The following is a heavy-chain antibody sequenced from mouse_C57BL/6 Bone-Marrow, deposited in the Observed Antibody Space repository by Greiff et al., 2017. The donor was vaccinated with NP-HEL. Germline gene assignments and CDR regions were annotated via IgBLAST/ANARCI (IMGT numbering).Heavy chain of an antibody. J-gene: IGHJ4*01. CDR1: GYTFPSYW. Sequence: VQLQQSVTVLASPWASVKMSCTTSGYTFPSYWMHWVKQRPGQGLEWIGAIYPGNSVTSYNQKFKGKAKLTAVTSASTAYMEHSNLTNEDSAVYYCTTNYYYGSRRAMDYWGQGTSVTVSS. CDR2: IYPGNSVT. D-gene: IGHD1-1*01. V-gene: IGHV1-5*01. CDR3: TTNYYYGSRRAMDY.